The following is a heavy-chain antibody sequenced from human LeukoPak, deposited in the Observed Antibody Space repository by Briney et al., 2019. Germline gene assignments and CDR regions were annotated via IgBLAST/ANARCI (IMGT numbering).Heavy chain of an antibody. V-gene: IGHV4-4*02. CDR3: ARGTGVIMNWFDP. CDR1: GGSISSNNW. Sequence: PSETLSLTCAVSGGSISSNNWWGWVRQPPGKGLEWIGEIYHSGSPNYNPSLKSRVTISVDTSKNQFSLKLSSVTAADTAVYYCARGTGVIMNWFDPWGQGTLVTVSS. CDR2: IYHSGSP. J-gene: IGHJ5*02. D-gene: IGHD3-10*01.